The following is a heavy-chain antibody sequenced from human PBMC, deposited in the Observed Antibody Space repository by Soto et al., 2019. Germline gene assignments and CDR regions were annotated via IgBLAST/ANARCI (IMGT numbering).Heavy chain of an antibody. CDR3: AKGTAVTTGHMAY. CDR2: LTGSGDST. CDR1: GFTFSSFA. D-gene: IGHD4-17*01. J-gene: IGHJ4*02. Sequence: EVQLLESGGGLVQPGESLRLSCAASGFTFSSFAMTWVRQAPGKGLEWVSSLTGSGDSTYYADSVKGRFTISRDNSKNTLYLQMNSLRADDTALYYCAKGTAVTTGHMAYWGQGTLVTVSS. V-gene: IGHV3-23*01.